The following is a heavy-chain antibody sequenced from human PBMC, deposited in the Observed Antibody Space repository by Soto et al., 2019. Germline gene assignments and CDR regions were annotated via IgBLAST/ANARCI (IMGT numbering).Heavy chain of an antibody. V-gene: IGHV4-39*01. D-gene: IGHD3-10*01. J-gene: IGHJ4*02. Sequence: SETLSLTCTVSGGPIISSGYYWGWIRQPPGKGLEWIGSIYYSGSTLYNPSLKSRVTISVDTSKTQFSLELSSVTAADTAVYYCARSMYYYGSGSYYNVFDYWGQGTLVTVSS. CDR2: IYYSGST. CDR1: GGPIISSGYY. CDR3: ARSMYYYGSGSYYNVFDY.